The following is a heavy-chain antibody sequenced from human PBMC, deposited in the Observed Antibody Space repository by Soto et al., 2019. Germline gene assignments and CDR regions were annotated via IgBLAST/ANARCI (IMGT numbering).Heavy chain of an antibody. Sequence: GGSLRLSCAAYGFTVSSNYMSWVRQAPGKGLEWVSVIYSGGSTYYADSVKGRFTISRDNSKNTLYLQMNSLRAEDTAVYYCARERGITIFGVVIIGGMDVWGQGTTVTVSS. CDR2: IYSGGST. J-gene: IGHJ6*02. CDR3: ARERGITIFGVVIIGGMDV. V-gene: IGHV3-53*01. D-gene: IGHD3-3*01. CDR1: GFTVSSNY.